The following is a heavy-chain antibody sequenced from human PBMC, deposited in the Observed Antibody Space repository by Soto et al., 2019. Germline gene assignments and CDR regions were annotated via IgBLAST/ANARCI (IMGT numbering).Heavy chain of an antibody. CDR3: ARIYYYNWNDDGWFDP. D-gene: IGHD1-1*01. Sequence: SVKVSCKASGGTFSSYAISWVRQAPGQGLEWMGGIIPIFGTANYAQKFQGRVTITADESTSTAYMELSSLRSEDTAVYYCARIYYYNWNDDGWFDPWGQGTLVTVSS. CDR1: GGTFSSYA. CDR2: IIPIFGTA. V-gene: IGHV1-69*13. J-gene: IGHJ5*02.